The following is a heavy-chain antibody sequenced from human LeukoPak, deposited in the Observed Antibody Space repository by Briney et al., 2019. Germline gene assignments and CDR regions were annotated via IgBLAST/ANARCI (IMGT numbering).Heavy chain of an antibody. CDR1: GFTFSSYA. D-gene: IGHD5-12*01. CDR3: ARDPRGSYYYYGMDV. J-gene: IGHJ6*04. Sequence: GGSLRLSCAASGFTFSSYAMHWVRQAPGKGLEWVAVISYDGSNKYYADSVKGRFTISRDHSKNTLYLQMNSLRAEDTAVYYCARDPRGSYYYYGMDVWGKGTTVTVSS. CDR2: ISYDGSNK. V-gene: IGHV3-30*04.